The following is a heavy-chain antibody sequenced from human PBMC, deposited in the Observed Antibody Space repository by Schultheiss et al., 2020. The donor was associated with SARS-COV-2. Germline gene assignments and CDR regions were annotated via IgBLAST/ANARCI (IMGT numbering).Heavy chain of an antibody. CDR2: ISSSSSYI. CDR1: GFTFSDYY. V-gene: IGHV3-11*06. Sequence: GGSLRLSCAASGFTFSDYYMSWIRQAPGKGLEWVSSISSSSSYIYYADSVKGRFTISRDNAKNSLYLQMNSLRAEDTAVYYCARGKYSSGWDYYYGMDVWAKGPRSPSP. D-gene: IGHD6-19*01. CDR3: ARGKYSSGWDYYYGMDV. J-gene: IGHJ6*02.